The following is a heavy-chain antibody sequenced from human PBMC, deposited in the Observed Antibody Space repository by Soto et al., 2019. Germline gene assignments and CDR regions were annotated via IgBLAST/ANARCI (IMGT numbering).Heavy chain of an antibody. CDR1: GLSICRYR. V-gene: IGHV3-21*01. J-gene: IGHJ3*02. CDR2: ISGSSSYI. D-gene: IGHD3-22*01. Sequence: GVCGLSICRYRLNCVRQAPGKGLEWVSSISGSSSYIYYADSVKGRFTISRDNAKNSLYLQMNSLRAEDTAVYYCARDAFDSSGYQTPFDIWGQGTMVTVSS. CDR3: ARDAFDSSGYQTPFDI.